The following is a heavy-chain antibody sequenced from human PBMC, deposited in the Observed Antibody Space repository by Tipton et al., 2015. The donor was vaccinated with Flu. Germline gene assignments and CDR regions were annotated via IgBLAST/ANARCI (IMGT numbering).Heavy chain of an antibody. V-gene: IGHV4-34*01. CDR3: ARLSYYDVDLKNFYFDY. D-gene: IGHD3-10*02. J-gene: IGHJ4*02. CDR2: IYPSGTT. CDR1: GGSFSGYN. Sequence: TLSLTCAVFGGSFSGYNWSWIRQAPGKGLEWIGSIYPSGTTYYNPSLKSRVTISVDTSKSQFSLKLRSVTAADTAAYYCARLSYYDVDLKNFYFDYWGQGALVTVSS.